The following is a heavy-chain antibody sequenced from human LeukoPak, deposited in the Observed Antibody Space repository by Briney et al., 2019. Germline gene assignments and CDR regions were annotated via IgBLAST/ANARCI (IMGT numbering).Heavy chain of an antibody. CDR2: INPNGGST. CDR3: ARGGSTGPHWFDP. D-gene: IGHD2-8*02. Sequence: WASVKVSCKASGYTFTSNYMHWVRQAPGQGLEWMGIINPNGGSTNYAQKFQGRVTLTRDMSTSTVYMELSSLRSEDTAVYYCARGGSTGPHWFDPWCQGTLVTVSS. CDR1: GYTFTSNY. V-gene: IGHV1-46*01. J-gene: IGHJ5*02.